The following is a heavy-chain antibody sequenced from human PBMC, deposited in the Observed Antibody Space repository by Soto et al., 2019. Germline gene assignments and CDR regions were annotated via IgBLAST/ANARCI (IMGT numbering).Heavy chain of an antibody. J-gene: IGHJ4*02. CDR2: IYYSGST. CDR1: GGSVSSGSYY. CDR3: ARDLSSHFDY. V-gene: IGHV4-61*01. Sequence: PSETLSLTCTVSGGSVSSGSYYWSWIRQPPGKGLEWIGYIYYSGSTNYNPSLKSRVTISVDTSKNQFSLKLSSVTAAGTAVYYCARDLSSHFDYWGQGTLVTVSS. D-gene: IGHD6-6*01.